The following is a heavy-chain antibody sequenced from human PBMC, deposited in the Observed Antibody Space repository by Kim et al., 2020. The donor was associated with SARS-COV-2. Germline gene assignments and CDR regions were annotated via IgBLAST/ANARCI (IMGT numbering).Heavy chain of an antibody. D-gene: IGHD3-9*01. CDR3: ARLGPRGYYDILTGYFGEADY. Sequence: GESLKISCKGSGYSFTSYWIGWVRQMPGKGLEWMGIIYPGDSDTRYSPSFQGQATISADKSISTAYLQWSSLKASDTAMYYCARLGPRGYYDILTGYFGEADYWGQGTLVTVSS. J-gene: IGHJ4*02. V-gene: IGHV5-51*01. CDR1: GYSFTSYW. CDR2: IYPGDSDT.